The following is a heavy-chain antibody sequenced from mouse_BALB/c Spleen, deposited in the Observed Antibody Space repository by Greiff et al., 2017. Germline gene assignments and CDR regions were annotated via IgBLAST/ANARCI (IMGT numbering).Heavy chain of an antibody. D-gene: IGHD1-1*01. Sequence: VQLKESGAELVKPGASVKLSCTASGFNIKDTYMHWVKQRPEQGLEWIGRIDPANGNTKYDPKFQGKATITADTSSNTAYLQLSSLTSEDTAVYYCARSLLRYFDYWGQGTTLTVSS. CDR3: ARSLLRYFDY. CDR2: IDPANGNT. V-gene: IGHV14-3*02. CDR1: GFNIKDTY. J-gene: IGHJ2*01.